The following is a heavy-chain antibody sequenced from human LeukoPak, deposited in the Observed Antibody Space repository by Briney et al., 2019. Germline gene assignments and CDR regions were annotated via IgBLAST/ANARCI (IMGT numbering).Heavy chain of an antibody. CDR2: ISSSSSYI. J-gene: IGHJ6*02. D-gene: IGHD2-21*02. V-gene: IGHV3-21*01. CDR3: AREHIVVVTAIPGDYYYYGMDV. CDR1: GFTFSSYS. Sequence: GGSLRLSCAASGFTFSSYSMNWVRQAPGKGLEWVSSISSSSSYIYYADSVKGRFTISRDNAKNSLYLQMNSLRAEDTAVYYCAREHIVVVTAIPGDYYYYGMDVWGQGTTVTVSS.